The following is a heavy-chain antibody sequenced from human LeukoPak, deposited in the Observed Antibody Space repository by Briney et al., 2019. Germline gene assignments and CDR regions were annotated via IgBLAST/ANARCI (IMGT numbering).Heavy chain of an antibody. V-gene: IGHV3-21*01. Sequence: GGSLRLSCAASGFTFSSYSMNWVRQAPGKGLEWVSSISSSSSYIYYADSVKGRSTISRDNAKNSLYLQMNSLRAEDTAVYYCASITMVRGVNKGFDPWGQGTLVTVSS. CDR3: ASITMVRGVNKGFDP. J-gene: IGHJ5*02. CDR1: GFTFSSYS. CDR2: ISSSSSYI. D-gene: IGHD3-10*01.